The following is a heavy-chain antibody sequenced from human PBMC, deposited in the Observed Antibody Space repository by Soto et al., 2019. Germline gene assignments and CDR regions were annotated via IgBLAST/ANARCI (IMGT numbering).Heavy chain of an antibody. CDR2: IYYSGST. J-gene: IGHJ4*02. Sequence: SETLSLTCTVSGGSISSYYWSWIRQHPGKGLEWIGYIYYSGSTNYNPSLKSRVTISVDTSKNQFSLKLSSVTAADTAVYYCARGENDFWSGYWRGDPFDYWGQGTQVTVSS. CDR1: GGSISSYY. D-gene: IGHD3-3*01. CDR3: ARGENDFWSGYWRGDPFDY. V-gene: IGHV4-59*01.